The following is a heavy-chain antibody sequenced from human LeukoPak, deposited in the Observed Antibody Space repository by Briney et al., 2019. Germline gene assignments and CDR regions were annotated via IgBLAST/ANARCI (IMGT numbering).Heavy chain of an antibody. Sequence: PGGSLRLSCVASGFTFSNYTMNWVHQAPGKGLEWVSTISDSGDNTYYADSVKGRFTISRDNSKRTLYVLMSSLGAEDTAIYYCAKGDYGGYPHYFDYWGQGTLVTVSS. D-gene: IGHD4-17*01. CDR2: ISDSGDNT. V-gene: IGHV3-23*01. J-gene: IGHJ4*02. CDR1: GFTFSNYT. CDR3: AKGDYGGYPHYFDY.